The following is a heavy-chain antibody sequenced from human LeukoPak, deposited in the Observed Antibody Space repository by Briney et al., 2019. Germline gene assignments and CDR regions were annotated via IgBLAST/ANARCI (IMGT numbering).Heavy chain of an antibody. V-gene: IGHV1-46*01. D-gene: IGHD4-17*01. CDR2: ISPSGDIT. CDR3: AREPYGDYVGPGDY. J-gene: IGHJ4*02. CDR1: GYTFTSYY. Sequence: GASVKVSCKASGYTFTSYYMHWVRQAPGQGLEWMGIISPSGDITTYAQKFQGRVTTTKDTSTSTVYMELSSLRSEDTAVYYCAREPYGDYVGPGDYWGQRTLVTVSS.